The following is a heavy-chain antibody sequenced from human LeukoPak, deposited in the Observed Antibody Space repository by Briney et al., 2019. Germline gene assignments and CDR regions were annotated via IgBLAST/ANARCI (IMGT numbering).Heavy chain of an antibody. CDR2: IIPIFGTA. CDR1: GGTFSSYA. J-gene: IGHJ4*02. CDR3: ASEAATGYYFDY. V-gene: IGHV1-69*13. Sequence: ASVKVSCKASGGTFSSYAISWVRQAPGQGLEWMGGIIPIFGTANYAQKFQGRVTITADESTSTAYMELSSLRSEDTAVYYCASEAATGYYFDYWGQETLVTVSS. D-gene: IGHD2-15*01.